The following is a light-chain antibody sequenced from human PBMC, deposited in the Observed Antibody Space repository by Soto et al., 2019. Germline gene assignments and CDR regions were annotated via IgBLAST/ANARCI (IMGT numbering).Light chain of an antibody. J-gene: IGLJ7*01. CDR3: QSYDSSLSVDVV. V-gene: IGLV1-40*01. Sequence: QAVVTQPPSVSGAPGQRVTIPCTGSSSNIGAGYDVHWYQQLPGTAPKLLIYGSSNRPSGVPDRFSGSKSGTSASLAITGLQAEDEADYYCQSYDSSLSVDVVFGGGTQLTVL. CDR2: GSS. CDR1: SSNIGAGYD.